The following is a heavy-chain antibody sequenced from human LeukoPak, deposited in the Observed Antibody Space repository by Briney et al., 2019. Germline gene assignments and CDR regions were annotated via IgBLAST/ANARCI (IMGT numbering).Heavy chain of an antibody. J-gene: IGHJ4*02. V-gene: IGHV4-31*02. CDR1: GGPISSAGYY. CDR2: IYYTGST. CDR3: ARDYEGVGLLDY. Sequence: SETLSLTCTVSGGPISSAGYYWSWIRQLPGEGLEWIGYIYYTGSTYYNPSLKRRVTISVDTSKNQFSLNLRSVTAADTAVYYCARDYEGVGLLDYWGQGTLVTVSS. D-gene: IGHD3-10*01.